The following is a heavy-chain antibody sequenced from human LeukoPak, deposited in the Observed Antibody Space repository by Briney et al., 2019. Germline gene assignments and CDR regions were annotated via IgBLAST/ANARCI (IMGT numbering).Heavy chain of an antibody. V-gene: IGHV4-59*01. J-gene: IGHJ4*02. Sequence: SETLSLTCAVSGGSIRSGSPQGRHWSGLAISTTLETPSTTPSLESRVTMSIDTSKNEFSLKIYSVNAADTAVYFCASGSVVTALDQWGQGTLVTVSS. CDR3: ASGSVVTALDQ. D-gene: IGHD2-21*02. CDR1: GGSIR. CDR2: STTLETP.